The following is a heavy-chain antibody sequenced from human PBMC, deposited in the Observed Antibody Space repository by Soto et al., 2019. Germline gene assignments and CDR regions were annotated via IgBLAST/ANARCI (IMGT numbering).Heavy chain of an antibody. J-gene: IGHJ5*02. D-gene: IGHD3-22*01. CDR3: ARAPLSRFQYYDSSGFHWWFDL. V-gene: IGHV1-2*02. Sequence: SVKVSWKASAYTLTSYYMRCLRQAPGQGLEWIGWINPNSGGTNYAQKFQGRVTMTRDTSISTAYMELSRLRSDETAVYYCARAPLSRFQYYDSSGFHWWFDLWGQGTLVTGSS. CDR1: AYTLTSYY. CDR2: INPNSGGT.